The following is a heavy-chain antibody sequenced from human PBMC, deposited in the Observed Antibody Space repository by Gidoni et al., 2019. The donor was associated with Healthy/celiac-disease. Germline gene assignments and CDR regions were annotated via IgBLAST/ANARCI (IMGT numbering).Heavy chain of an antibody. D-gene: IGHD2-21*02. Sequence: QVQLEQSGAEVKKPGSSVKVSCKASGGTFRSYAISWVRQAPGQGLEWMGGIIPIFGTANYAQKFQGRVTITADESTSTAYMELSSLRSEDTAVYYCAKHTHIVVVTALHYYYYYGMDVWGQGTTVTVSS. CDR2: IIPIFGTA. CDR3: AKHTHIVVVTALHYYYYYGMDV. V-gene: IGHV1-69*01. J-gene: IGHJ6*02. CDR1: GGTFRSYA.